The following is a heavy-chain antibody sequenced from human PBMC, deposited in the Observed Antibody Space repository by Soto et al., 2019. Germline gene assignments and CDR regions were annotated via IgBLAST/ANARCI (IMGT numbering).Heavy chain of an antibody. CDR1: GFTLSRYA. D-gene: IGHD3-10*01. J-gene: IGHJ3*02. Sequence: GGSLRLSCAASGFTLSRYAMNWVRQAPGKGLEWVSYISSSSSTIYYADSVKGRFTISRDNAKNSLYLQMNSLRDEDTAVYYCARDRTYYYGSGSYYNPSFDIWGQGTMVTVSS. CDR2: ISSSSSTI. V-gene: IGHV3-48*02. CDR3: ARDRTYYYGSGSYYNPSFDI.